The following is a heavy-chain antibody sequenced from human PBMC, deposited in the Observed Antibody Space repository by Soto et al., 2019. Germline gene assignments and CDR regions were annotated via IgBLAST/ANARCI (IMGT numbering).Heavy chain of an antibody. V-gene: IGHV3-33*01. D-gene: IGHD2-2*01. CDR1: GFTVSNTG. CDR3: ARVPCFSCGSIPYLDY. Sequence: QVQLVESGGGVVQPGRSLRLSCAASGFTVSNTGMHWVRQAPGKGLEWVAVIWYDGNTKYYADSVKGRFTISRDNSMNTLYLQMNSLRAEDTAVYYCARVPCFSCGSIPYLDYWGQGTLVTVSS. J-gene: IGHJ4*02. CDR2: IWYDGNTK.